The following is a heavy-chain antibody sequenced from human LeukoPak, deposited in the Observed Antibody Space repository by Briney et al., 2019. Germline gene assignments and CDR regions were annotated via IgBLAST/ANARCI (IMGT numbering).Heavy chain of an antibody. V-gene: IGHV4-59*01. J-gene: IGHJ4*02. Sequence: SETLSLTRTVSGGSISSYYWSWIRQPPGKGLEWIGYIYYSGSTNYNPSLKSRVTISEDTSKNQFSLKLSSVTAADTAVYYCARGGGWSPYYFDYWGQGTLVTVSS. D-gene: IGHD4-23*01. CDR2: IYYSGST. CDR1: GGSISSYY. CDR3: ARGGGWSPYYFDY.